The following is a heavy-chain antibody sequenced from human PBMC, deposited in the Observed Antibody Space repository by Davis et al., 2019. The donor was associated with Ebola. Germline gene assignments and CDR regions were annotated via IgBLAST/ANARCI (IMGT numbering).Heavy chain of an antibody. Sequence: PSETLSLTCAVSAVSITSHYWSWIRQSPGKGLEWIGYVYHSGSTNYNPSLKSRVTISVDTSRNKVSLKLRSVTAADTAVYYCVRDQWQLRYWGQGILVTVSS. J-gene: IGHJ4*02. D-gene: IGHD6-19*01. CDR3: VRDQWQLRY. V-gene: IGHV4-59*11. CDR2: VYHSGST. CDR1: AVSITSHY.